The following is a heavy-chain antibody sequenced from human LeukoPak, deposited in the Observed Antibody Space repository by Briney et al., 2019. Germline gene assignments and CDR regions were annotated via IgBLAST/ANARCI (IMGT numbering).Heavy chain of an antibody. D-gene: IGHD3-3*01. CDR2: ISAYNGNT. Sequence: ASVKVSCKASGYTFTSYGISWVRQAPGQGLERMGWISAYNGNTNYAQKLQGRVTMTTDTSTSTAYMELRSLRSDDTAVYYCARAVGLNYDFWSGYSSFDYWGQGTLVTVSS. J-gene: IGHJ4*02. CDR1: GYTFTSYG. CDR3: ARAVGLNYDFWSGYSSFDY. V-gene: IGHV1-18*01.